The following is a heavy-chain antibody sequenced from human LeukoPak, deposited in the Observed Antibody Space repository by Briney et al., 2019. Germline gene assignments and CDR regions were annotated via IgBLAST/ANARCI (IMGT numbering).Heavy chain of an antibody. J-gene: IGHJ4*02. V-gene: IGHV3-48*03. Sequence: PGGSLRLSCVASGFTFSSYEMNWVCQAPGKGLEWVSYISLLGDTIYYADSVKGRFTISRDNAKNSLFLQMSSLRPEDTAIYYCVREYSDQLLWTALDYWGQGALVTVSS. CDR3: VREYSDQLLWTALDY. CDR1: GFTFSSYE. D-gene: IGHD2-2*01. CDR2: ISLLGDTI.